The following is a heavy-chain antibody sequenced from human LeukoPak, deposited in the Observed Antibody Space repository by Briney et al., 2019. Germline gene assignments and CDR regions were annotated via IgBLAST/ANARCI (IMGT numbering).Heavy chain of an antibody. CDR2: IYRSGST. Sequence: SETLSLTCSGSNYSISNSLYWGWLRQPPGKGLEWIGSIYRSGSTFYNPSLKSRVTISLDTSKNQFSLKLSTVTAADTAVYFXARGTYGYYMDVWGKGTTVTVSS. CDR3: ARGTYGYYMDV. D-gene: IGHD4-17*01. CDR1: NYSISNSLY. J-gene: IGHJ6*03. V-gene: IGHV4-38-2*02.